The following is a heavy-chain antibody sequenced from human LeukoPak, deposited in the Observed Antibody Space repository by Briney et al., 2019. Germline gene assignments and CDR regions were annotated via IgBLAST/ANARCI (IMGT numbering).Heavy chain of an antibody. CDR3: AREFDFWSGYYLNRFDP. CDR1: GYSISSGYY. Sequence: PSETLSLTCAVSGYSISSGYYWGWIRQPPGKGLEWIGSIYHSGSTYYNPSLKSRVTISVDTSKNQFSLKLSSVTAADTAVYNCAREFDFWSGYYLNRFDPWGQGTLVTVSS. CDR2: IYHSGST. V-gene: IGHV4-38-2*02. J-gene: IGHJ5*02. D-gene: IGHD3-3*01.